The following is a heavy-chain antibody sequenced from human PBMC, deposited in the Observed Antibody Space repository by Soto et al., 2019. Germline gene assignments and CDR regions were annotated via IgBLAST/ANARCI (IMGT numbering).Heavy chain of an antibody. J-gene: IGHJ4*02. Sequence: QVQLVQSGAEVKKPGSSVKVSCKASGGTFSSYAISWVRQAPGQGLEWMGGSIPIFGTANYAQKFQGRVTITADESTSTAYMELSSLRSEDTAVYYCARDSWSTMVRGALEYYFDYWGQGTLVTVSS. CDR2: SIPIFGTA. CDR1: GGTFSSYA. CDR3: ARDSWSTMVRGALEYYFDY. V-gene: IGHV1-69*12. D-gene: IGHD3-10*01.